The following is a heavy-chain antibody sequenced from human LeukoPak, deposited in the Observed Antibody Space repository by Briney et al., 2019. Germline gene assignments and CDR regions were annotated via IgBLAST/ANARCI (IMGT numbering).Heavy chain of an antibody. J-gene: IGHJ4*02. CDR1: GGSISSSNW. CDR2: IYHSGST. D-gene: IGHD6-19*01. V-gene: IGHV4-4*02. Sequence: SGTLSLTCAVSGGSISSSNWWSWVRQPPGKGLEWIGEIYHSGSTNYNPSLKSRVTISVDKSKNQFSLKLSSVTAADTAVYYCASYEYSSGWYTRGAFDYWGQGTLVTVSS. CDR3: ASYEYSSGWYTRGAFDY.